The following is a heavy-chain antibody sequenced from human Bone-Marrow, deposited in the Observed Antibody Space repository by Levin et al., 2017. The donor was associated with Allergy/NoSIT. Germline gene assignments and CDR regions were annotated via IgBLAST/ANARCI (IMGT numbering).Heavy chain of an antibody. J-gene: IGHJ4*02. CDR1: GNTFIDYY. D-gene: IGHD2-2*01. V-gene: IGHV1-2*02. CDR3: ARGSIVLGPAADLDY. CDR2: INPDSGGT. Sequence: EASVKVSCKAYGNTFIDYYMHWVRQAPGQGLEWMGRINPDSGGTNYAQRFQGRVTMTRDTSINTAFMELSRLTSDDTAVYYCARGSIVLGPAADLDYWGQGTLVTVSS.